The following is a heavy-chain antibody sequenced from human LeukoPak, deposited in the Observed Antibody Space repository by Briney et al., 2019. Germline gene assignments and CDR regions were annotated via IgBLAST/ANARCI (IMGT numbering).Heavy chain of an antibody. J-gene: IGHJ5*02. CDR1: GGSISSYY. D-gene: IGHD2/OR15-2a*01. CDR3: ARAPFTIVTLVNKNWFDP. CDR2: IYYSGST. Sequence: SETLSPTCTVSGGSISSYYWSWIRQPPGKGLEWIGYIYYSGSTNYNPSLKSRVTISVDTSKNQFSLKLSSVTAADTAVYYCARAPFTIVTLVNKNWFDPWGQGTLVTVSS. V-gene: IGHV4-59*01.